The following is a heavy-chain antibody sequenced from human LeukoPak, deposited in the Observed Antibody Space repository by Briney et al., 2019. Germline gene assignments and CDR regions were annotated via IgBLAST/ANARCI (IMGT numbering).Heavy chain of an antibody. CDR1: GGTFSGYY. CDR3: ARGGYSYGFKAFDI. V-gene: IGHV4-34*01. D-gene: IGHD5-18*01. CDR2: INHSGST. J-gene: IGHJ3*02. Sequence: PSEPLSLTCAVYGGTFSGYYWSWIRQPPGKGLKWIGEINHSGSTNYHPSLKSRVTISVDTSKNEFSLRLSSVTAADTAVYYCARGGYSYGFKAFDIWGQGTKVTVSS.